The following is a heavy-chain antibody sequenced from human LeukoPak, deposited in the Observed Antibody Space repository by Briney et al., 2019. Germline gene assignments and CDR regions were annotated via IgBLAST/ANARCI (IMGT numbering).Heavy chain of an antibody. CDR2: ISSSSSYT. D-gene: IGHD6-13*01. CDR3: AKDSSSSNYYYGLDV. J-gene: IGHJ6*02. Sequence: KPGGSLRLSCAASGFTFSDYYMSWIRQAPGKGLEWVSYISSSSSYTNYADSVKGRFTISRDNAKNSLYLQMNSLRGDDTGMYFCAKDSSSSNYYYGLDVWGQGTTVTVSS. V-gene: IGHV3-11*05. CDR1: GFTFSDYY.